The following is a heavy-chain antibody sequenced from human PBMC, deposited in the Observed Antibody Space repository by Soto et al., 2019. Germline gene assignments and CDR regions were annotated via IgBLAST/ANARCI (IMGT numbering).Heavy chain of an antibody. V-gene: IGHV3-23*01. D-gene: IGHD3-22*01. CDR2: ISGSGGST. Sequence: EVQLLESGGGLVQPGGSLRLSCAASGFTFSSYAMSWVRQAPGEGLEWVSAISGSGGSTYYADSVKGRFTISRDNSKNTLYLQMNSLRAEDTAVYYCAKGRYYYDSSGYYGGNYFDYWGQGTLVTVSS. CDR3: AKGRYYYDSSGYYGGNYFDY. CDR1: GFTFSSYA. J-gene: IGHJ4*02.